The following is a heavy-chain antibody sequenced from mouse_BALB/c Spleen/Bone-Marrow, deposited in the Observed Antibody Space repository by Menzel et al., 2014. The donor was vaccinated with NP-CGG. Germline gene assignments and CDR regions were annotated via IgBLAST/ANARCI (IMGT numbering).Heavy chain of an antibody. CDR3: TRYYGYYAMDY. V-gene: IGHV1S22*01. J-gene: IGHJ4*01. CDR1: GYTFTSYW. D-gene: IGHD1-2*01. Sequence: LQQSGSELVRPGASVKPSCKASGYTFTSYWMHWVKQRPGQGLEWIGNIYPGSGSTNYDEKFKSKATLTVDISSSTAYMQLSSLTSEDSAVYYCTRYYGYYAMDYWGQGTSVTVSS. CDR2: IYPGSGST.